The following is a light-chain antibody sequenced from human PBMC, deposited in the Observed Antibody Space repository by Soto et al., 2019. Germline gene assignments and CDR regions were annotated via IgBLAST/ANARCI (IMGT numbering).Light chain of an antibody. CDR1: QSVIYISNNKNY. CDR3: QQYYSTPCA. V-gene: IGKV4-1*01. J-gene: IGKJ1*01. Sequence: DIVMTQSPDSLAVSLGERATINCKSSQSVIYISNNKNYLAWYQQKPGQPPKLLIYWASTRESGVPDRFSGSGSGTDFTLTISSLQAEDVAVYYCQQYYSTPCAFGQGTKVDIK. CDR2: WAS.